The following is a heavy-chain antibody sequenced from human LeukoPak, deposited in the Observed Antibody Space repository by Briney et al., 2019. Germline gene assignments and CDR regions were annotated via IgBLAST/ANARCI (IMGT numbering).Heavy chain of an antibody. D-gene: IGHD6-19*01. CDR1: GGSFSGYY. J-gene: IGHJ6*03. CDR2: IYYSGST. CDR3: ARGTYSSGWYNRDYYYYMDV. V-gene: IGHV4-59*01. Sequence: SETLSLTCAVYGGSFSGYYWSWIRQPPGKGLEWIGYIYYSGSTNYNPSLKSRVTISVDTSKNQFSLKLSSVTAADTAVYYCARGTYSSGWYNRDYYYYMDVWGKGTAVTISS.